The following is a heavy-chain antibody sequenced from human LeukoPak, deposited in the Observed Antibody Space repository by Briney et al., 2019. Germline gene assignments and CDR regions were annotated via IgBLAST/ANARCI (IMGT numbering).Heavy chain of an antibody. V-gene: IGHV1-46*02. CDR1: GYSFNSYY. D-gene: IGHD5-12*01. CDR3: AKEYGYGNNWFDP. Sequence: ASVKVSCKASGYSFNSYYMHWVRQAPGQGLEWMGIINPSGDSTTYAQKFQGSVSMATDTSTRTVYMELSSLRSDDTAVYYCAKEYGYGNNWFDPWGQGTLVTVAS. J-gene: IGHJ5*02. CDR2: INPSGDST.